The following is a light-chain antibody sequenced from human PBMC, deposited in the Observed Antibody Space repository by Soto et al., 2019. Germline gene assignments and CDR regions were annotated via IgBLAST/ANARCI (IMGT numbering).Light chain of an antibody. V-gene: IGKV3-15*01. J-gene: IGKJ5*01. CDR1: QSVSSN. CDR2: GAS. CDR3: QQYGSSPIT. Sequence: EIVMTQSPATLSVSPGDRVTLSCRASQSVSSNLAWYQHKPGQAPKVLIYGASTRATGIPVRFSGSGSGTEFTLTISRLEPEDFAVYYCQQYGSSPITFGQGTRLEIK.